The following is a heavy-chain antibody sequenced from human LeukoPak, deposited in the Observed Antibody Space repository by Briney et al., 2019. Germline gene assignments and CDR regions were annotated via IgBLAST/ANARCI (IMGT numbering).Heavy chain of an antibody. Sequence: SETLSLTCTVSDGSISSYYWNWIRQPPGKGLEWIGNIFNSGSTDYNPSLKSRVTISVNTSKNQISLRLSSVTAADTAVYYCARDKGPYWYFDLWGRGTLVTVSS. CDR1: DGSISSYY. J-gene: IGHJ2*01. CDR3: ARDKGPYWYFDL. V-gene: IGHV4-59*01. CDR2: IFNSGST.